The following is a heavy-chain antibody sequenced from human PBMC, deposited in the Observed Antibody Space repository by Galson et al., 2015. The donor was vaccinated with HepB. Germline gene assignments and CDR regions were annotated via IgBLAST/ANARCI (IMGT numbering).Heavy chain of an antibody. D-gene: IGHD6-13*01. V-gene: IGHV6-1*01. Sequence: CAISGDSVSSNSAAWNWIRQSPSRGLEWLGRTYYRSRWYNDYAVSVKSRITINPDTSKNQFSLQLNSVTPEDTAVYYCARDQQPGTYYYYGMDVWGQGTTVTVSS. CDR1: GDSVSSNSAA. CDR3: ARDQQPGTYYYYGMDV. CDR2: TYYRSRWYN. J-gene: IGHJ6*02.